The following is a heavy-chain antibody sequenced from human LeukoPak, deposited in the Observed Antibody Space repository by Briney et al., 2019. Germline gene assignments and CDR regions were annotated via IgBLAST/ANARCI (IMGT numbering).Heavy chain of an antibody. J-gene: IGHJ4*02. D-gene: IGHD1-1*01. CDR1: GGSISSYY. Sequence: PSETLSLTCTVSGGSISSYYWSWIRQPPGKGLEWIGYIYYSGSTNYNPSPKSRVTISVDTSKNQFSLKLSSVTAADTAVYYCARETTGMNDYWGQGTLVTVSS. CDR2: IYYSGST. V-gene: IGHV4-59*01. CDR3: ARETTGMNDY.